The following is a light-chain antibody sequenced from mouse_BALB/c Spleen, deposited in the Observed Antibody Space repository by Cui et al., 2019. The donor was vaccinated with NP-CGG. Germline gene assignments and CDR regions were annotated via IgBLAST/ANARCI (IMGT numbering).Light chain of an antibody. V-gene: IGLV1*01. CDR2: GTN. CDR3: ALWYSNHWV. Sequence: QAVVTQESALITSPGETITLTCRSNTGAVTTSNSANWVQEKPDHLFTGLIGGTNNRAPGVPARFSGSLIGDKAALTITGAQTEDEAIYFCALWYSNHWVFGGGTKLTVL. CDR1: TGAVTTSNS. J-gene: IGLJ1*01.